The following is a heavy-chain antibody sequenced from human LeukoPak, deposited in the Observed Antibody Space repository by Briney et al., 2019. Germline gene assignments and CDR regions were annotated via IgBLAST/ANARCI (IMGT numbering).Heavy chain of an antibody. V-gene: IGHV4-61*01. CDR1: GGSVSNSLYY. D-gene: IGHD5-18*01. J-gene: IGHJ4*02. Sequence: SKTLSLTCTVSGGSVSNSLYYWSWIRQPPGKGLEWIGYIYYNGDTNYNPSLKSRVIISIDTSSNQFSLRLNSMTAADTAVYYCARVLRAASWRSYDYWGQGTLVTVSS. CDR2: IYYNGDT. CDR3: ARVLRAASWRSYDY.